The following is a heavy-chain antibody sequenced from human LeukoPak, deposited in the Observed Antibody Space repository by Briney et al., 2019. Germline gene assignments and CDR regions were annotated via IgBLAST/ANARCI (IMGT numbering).Heavy chain of an antibody. Sequence: PSETLSLTCAVYGGSFSGYYWSWIRQPPGKGLEWIGEINHSGSTNYNPSLKSRVTISVDTSKNQFSLKLSSVTAADTAAYYCARGNIVWAYYYYMDVWGKGTTVTISS. CDR2: INHSGST. J-gene: IGHJ6*03. V-gene: IGHV4-34*01. CDR1: GGSFSGYY. CDR3: ARGNIVWAYYYYMDV. D-gene: IGHD3-16*01.